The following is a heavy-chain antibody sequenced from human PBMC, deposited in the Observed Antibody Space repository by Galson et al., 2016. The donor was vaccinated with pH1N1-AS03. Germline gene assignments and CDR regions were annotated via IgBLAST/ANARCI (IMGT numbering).Heavy chain of an antibody. V-gene: IGHV5-10-1*01. CDR2: IDPSGSYI. CDR3: ATGQYYSGLYRDAFDT. D-gene: IGHD1-26*01. J-gene: IGHJ3*02. CDR1: GYPFTSYW. Sequence: QSGAEVKKPGESLRISCKGSGYPFTSYWINWVRQMPGKGLEWIGRIDPSGSYINYSPAFEGRVTISSDKPTTTAYLQWNDLKSADTAVYFCATGQYYSGLYRDAFDTWGQGTRVTVSS.